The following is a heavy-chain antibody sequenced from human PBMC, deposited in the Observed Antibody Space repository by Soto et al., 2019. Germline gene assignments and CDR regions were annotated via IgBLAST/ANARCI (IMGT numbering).Heavy chain of an antibody. J-gene: IGHJ3*01. V-gene: IGHV1-69*13. CDR2: IIPMFGTA. Sequence: SVKVSCKASGGTFCRNAMNWVRQAPGQGLEWMGGIIPMFGTANHAQKFRDRIVITADESTNTAYLELNSLRYEDTAIYYCARPQGSGWRFNALDFWGQGTVVTVSS. CDR3: ARPQGSGWRFNALDF. D-gene: IGHD6-19*01. CDR1: GGTFCRNA.